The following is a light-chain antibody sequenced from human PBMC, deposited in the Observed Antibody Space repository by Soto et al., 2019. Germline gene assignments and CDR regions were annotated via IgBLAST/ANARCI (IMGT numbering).Light chain of an antibody. Sequence: EIVLTQSPATLSLSPGERATLSCRASQGVSSYLAWYQQKPGQAPRPLIYDASSRATGIPDRFSGSGSGTDFTLTISRLEPEDFAVYYCQQYGTSVITFGQGTKVDIK. J-gene: IGKJ1*01. CDR3: QQYGTSVIT. CDR1: QGVSSY. V-gene: IGKV3-20*01. CDR2: DAS.